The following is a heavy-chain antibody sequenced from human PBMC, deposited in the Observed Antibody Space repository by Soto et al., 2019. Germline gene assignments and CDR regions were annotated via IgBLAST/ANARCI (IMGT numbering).Heavy chain of an antibody. V-gene: IGHV3-7*01. Sequence: HPGGSLRLSCAASGFTFSSYWMSCVRQAPGKGLEWVANIKEDGSEKYYVDSVKGRFTISRDNAKNSLYLQMNSLRAEDTAVYYCARVGLTIFGVVRGMDVWGQGTTVTVSS. CDR3: ARVGLTIFGVVRGMDV. J-gene: IGHJ6*02. D-gene: IGHD3-3*01. CDR1: GFTFSSYW. CDR2: IKEDGSEK.